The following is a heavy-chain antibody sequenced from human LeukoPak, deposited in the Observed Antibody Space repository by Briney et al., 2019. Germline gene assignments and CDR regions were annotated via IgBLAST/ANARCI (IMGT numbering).Heavy chain of an antibody. CDR1: GYTFTGYH. J-gene: IGHJ2*01. V-gene: IGHV1-2*02. CDR3: ARDLIIVEMATIGYFDL. Sequence: ASVKVSCKASGYTFTGYHMHWVRQAPGQGLEWMGWINPNSGGTNYAQKFQGRVTMTWDTSISTAYMELSRLRSDDTAVYYCARDLIIVEMATIGYFDLWGRGTLVTVSS. D-gene: IGHD5-12*01. CDR2: INPNSGGT.